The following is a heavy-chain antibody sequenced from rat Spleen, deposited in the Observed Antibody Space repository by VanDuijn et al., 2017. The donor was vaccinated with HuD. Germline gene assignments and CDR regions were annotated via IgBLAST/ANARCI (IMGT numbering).Heavy chain of an antibody. CDR2: ITNTGRST. J-gene: IGHJ1*01. V-gene: IGHV5-25*01. CDR1: GFTFSDYD. D-gene: IGHD1-11*01. Sequence: EMQLVESGGGLAQPGSSLKLSCVASGFTFSDYDMAWVRQAPTRGLEWVASITNTGRSTYYGDSVKGRFTISRDNAKSTLYLQMDSLRSEDTATYYCARHSEGTDHWYFDFWGPRTMVTVSS. CDR3: ARHSEGTDHWYFDF.